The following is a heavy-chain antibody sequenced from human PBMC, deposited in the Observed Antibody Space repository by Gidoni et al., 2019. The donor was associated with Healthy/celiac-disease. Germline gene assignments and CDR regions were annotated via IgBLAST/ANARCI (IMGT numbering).Heavy chain of an antibody. CDR2: INHSGST. V-gene: IGHV4-34*01. Sequence: QVQLQQWGAGLLKPSETLSLTCAVYGGSFSGYYWSWIRQPPGKGLEWIGEINHSGSTNYNPSLKSRVTISVDTSKNQFSLKLSSVTAADTAVYYCARGGYCSSTSCYRGWFGYWGQGTLVTVSS. D-gene: IGHD2-2*02. CDR1: GGSFSGYY. CDR3: ARGGYCSSTSCYRGWFGY. J-gene: IGHJ4*02.